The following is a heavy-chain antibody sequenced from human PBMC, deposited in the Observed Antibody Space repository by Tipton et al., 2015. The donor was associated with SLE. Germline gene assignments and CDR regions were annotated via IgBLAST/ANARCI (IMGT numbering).Heavy chain of an antibody. J-gene: IGHJ3*02. V-gene: IGHV4-39*07. D-gene: IGHD3-22*01. CDR3: ARVESGYYYDSSGSHAFDI. CDR1: GGSISSHY. CDR2: IYYSGST. Sequence: GLVKPSETLSLTCTVSGGSISSHYWGWIRQPPGKGLEWIGSIYYSGSTYYNPSLKSRVTISVDTSKNQFSLKLSSVTAADTAVYYCARVESGYYYDSSGSHAFDIWGQGTMVTVSS.